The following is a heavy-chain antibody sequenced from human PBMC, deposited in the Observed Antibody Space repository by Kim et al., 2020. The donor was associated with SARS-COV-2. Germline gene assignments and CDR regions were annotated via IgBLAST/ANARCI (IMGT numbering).Heavy chain of an antibody. J-gene: IGHJ4*02. D-gene: IGHD6-19*01. Sequence: GGSLRLSCAASGFTFSDYYMSWIRQAPGKGLEWVSYISSSSSYTNYADSVKGRFTISRDNAKNSLYLQMNSLRAEDTAVYYCARMGGWSPEYYFDYWGQGTLVTVSS. CDR1: GFTFSDYY. CDR3: ARMGGWSPEYYFDY. CDR2: ISSSSSYT. V-gene: IGHV3-11*03.